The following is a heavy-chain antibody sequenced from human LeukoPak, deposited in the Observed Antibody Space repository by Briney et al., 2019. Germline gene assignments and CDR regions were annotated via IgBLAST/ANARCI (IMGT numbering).Heavy chain of an antibody. CDR3: ARTPGSGHSYYYYMDV. Sequence: SVKVSCKASGGTYSSYTISWVRQAPGQGLEWMGRIIPILGIANYAQKFQGRVTITADKSTSTAYMELSSLRSEDTAVYYYARTPGSGHSYYYYMDVWGKGTTVTVSS. CDR2: IIPILGIA. V-gene: IGHV1-69*02. D-gene: IGHD3-3*01. CDR1: GGTYSSYT. J-gene: IGHJ6*03.